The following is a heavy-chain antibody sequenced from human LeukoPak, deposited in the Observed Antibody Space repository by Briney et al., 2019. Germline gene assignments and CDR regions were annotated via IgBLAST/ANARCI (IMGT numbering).Heavy chain of an antibody. J-gene: IGHJ6*02. CDR1: GFTFSSYA. CDR3: ANHCSSTTCPTRNYYYGMGV. D-gene: IGHD2-2*01. V-gene: IGHV3-23*01. Sequence: GGSLRLSCAASGFTFSSYAMSWVRQAPGKGLEWVSAISGSGVSTYYADSVKGRFTISRDNSKNTLYLQMNRLRAEDTAEYYCANHCSSTTCPTRNYYYGMGVWGQGTTVTVSS. CDR2: ISGSGVST.